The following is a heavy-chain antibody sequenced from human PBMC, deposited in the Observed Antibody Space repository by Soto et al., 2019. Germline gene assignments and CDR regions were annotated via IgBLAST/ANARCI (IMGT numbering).Heavy chain of an antibody. D-gene: IGHD3-3*02. CDR3: ASSFSFHH. CDR2: IYYSGST. Sequence: PSETLPLTCSVSGGSISSYYWSWIRQPPGKGLEWIGYIYYSGSTTYNPSLRSRVNMSVDKSKNQFSLRLSSVTAGDTAVYYCASSFSFHHWGQGTLVTVS. CDR1: GGSISSYY. J-gene: IGHJ1*01. V-gene: IGHV4-59*01.